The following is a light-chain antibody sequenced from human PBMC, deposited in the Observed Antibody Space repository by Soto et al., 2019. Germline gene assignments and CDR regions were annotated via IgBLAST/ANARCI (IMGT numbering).Light chain of an antibody. Sequence: EIQLSQSPSTLSASVGGRVTITCRASQTISSWLAWYQQKPGKAPKLLIYKASTLKSGVPARFSGSGSGTDFTLTISRLEPEDFAVYYCQQYGNSPQTFGQGTKVDIK. J-gene: IGKJ1*01. CDR2: KAS. V-gene: IGKV1-5*03. CDR3: QQYGNSPQT. CDR1: QTISSW.